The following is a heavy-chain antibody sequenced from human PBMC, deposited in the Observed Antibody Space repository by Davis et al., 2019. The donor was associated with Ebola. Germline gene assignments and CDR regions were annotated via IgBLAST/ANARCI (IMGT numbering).Heavy chain of an antibody. CDR2: ISSSGSTI. CDR1: GFTFSDYY. Sequence: GESLKISCAASGFTFSDYYMSWIRQAPGKGLEWVSYISSSGSTIYYADSVKGRFTISRDNAKNTLYLQMNSLRAEDTAVYYCAKVGGSRPGDYWGQGTLVTVSS. CDR3: AKVGGSRPGDY. V-gene: IGHV3-11*04. D-gene: IGHD1-26*01. J-gene: IGHJ4*02.